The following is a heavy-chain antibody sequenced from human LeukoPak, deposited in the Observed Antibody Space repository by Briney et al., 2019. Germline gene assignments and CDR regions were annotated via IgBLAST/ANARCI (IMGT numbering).Heavy chain of an antibody. D-gene: IGHD3-10*01. CDR3: AKQIDGSGNYLYPKYFDY. Sequence: HAGGSLRLSCAASGFTFTSFGMHWVRQAPGKGLEWVAFIRDDGSNKYYADSVKGRFTISRDNSRNTLYLQMDSLGAGDTALYYCAKQIDGSGNYLYPKYFDYCGQGTLVTVSS. J-gene: IGHJ4*02. CDR2: IRDDGSNK. CDR1: GFTFTSFG. V-gene: IGHV3-30*02.